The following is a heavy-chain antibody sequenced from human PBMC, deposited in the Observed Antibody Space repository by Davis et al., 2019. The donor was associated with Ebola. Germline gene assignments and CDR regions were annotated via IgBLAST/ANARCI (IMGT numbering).Heavy chain of an antibody. V-gene: IGHV1-2*02. CDR1: GYTFIYYY. CDR2: INPKSGAT. CDR3: ARGPAANAPLVY. J-gene: IGHJ4*02. Sequence: ASVKVSCKAFGYTFIYYYINWVRQTPGQGLEWMGRINPKSGATTYAQRFQGRVTMTRDTSSGTAYMDLGSLKSDDTAVYYCARGPAANAPLVYWGQGTLVTVSS. D-gene: IGHD2-2*01.